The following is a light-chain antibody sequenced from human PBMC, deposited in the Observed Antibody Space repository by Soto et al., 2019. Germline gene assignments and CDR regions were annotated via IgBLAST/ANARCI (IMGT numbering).Light chain of an antibody. CDR1: QSVSSY. Sequence: EIVLTQSTATLSLSPGERATLSCRASQSVSSYLAWYQQKPGQAPRLLIYDASNRATGIPARFSGSGSGTDFTLTISSLEPEDFAVYYCQQYGSSLFTFGQGTRLEI. CDR3: QQYGSSLFT. CDR2: DAS. V-gene: IGKV3-11*01. J-gene: IGKJ5*01.